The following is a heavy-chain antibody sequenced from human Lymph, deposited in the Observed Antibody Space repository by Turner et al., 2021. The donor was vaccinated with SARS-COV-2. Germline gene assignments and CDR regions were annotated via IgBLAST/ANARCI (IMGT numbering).Heavy chain of an antibody. CDR3: ARGSAGGDV. J-gene: IGHJ6*02. CDR1: GFTFSSYG. D-gene: IGHD6-13*01. V-gene: IGHV3-33*01. CDR2: IWYDGSNK. Sequence: QVQLVASGGGVAQPGRSRSLSCAASGFTFSSYGMHWVRQAPGKGLEWVAFIWYDGSNKYYADSVKGRFTISRDNSKNTLYLQMNSLRAEDTAVYYCARGSAGGDVWGQGTTVTVSS.